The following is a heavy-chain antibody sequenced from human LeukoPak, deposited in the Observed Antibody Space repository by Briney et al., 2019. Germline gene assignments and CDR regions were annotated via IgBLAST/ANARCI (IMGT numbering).Heavy chain of an antibody. Sequence: ASVKVSCKASGYTFPWHHIHWVRQAPGQGLEWMGWINPKNGGTNYAQKFQGRVTMTRDTSINTAFMELSGLNSDDTAVYFCARDGYGGNSFDYWGQGTLVTVSS. CDR3: ARDGYGGNSFDY. V-gene: IGHV1-2*02. D-gene: IGHD4-23*01. CDR2: INPKNGGT. CDR1: GYTFPWHH. J-gene: IGHJ4*02.